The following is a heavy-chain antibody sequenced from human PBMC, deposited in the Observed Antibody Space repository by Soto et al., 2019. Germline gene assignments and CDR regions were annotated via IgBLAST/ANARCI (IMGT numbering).Heavy chain of an antibody. J-gene: IGHJ5*02. V-gene: IGHV4-30-4*01. CDR1: GGSISSGDYS. CDR2: IYYSGST. Sequence: SETLSPTCTVSGGSISSGDYSWSWIRQPPGKGLEWIGYIYYSGSTYYNPSLKSRVTISVDTYKNQFSLKLSSVTAADTAVYYCARYSNYEGWFDPWGQGTLVTVSS. CDR3: ARYSNYEGWFDP. D-gene: IGHD4-4*01.